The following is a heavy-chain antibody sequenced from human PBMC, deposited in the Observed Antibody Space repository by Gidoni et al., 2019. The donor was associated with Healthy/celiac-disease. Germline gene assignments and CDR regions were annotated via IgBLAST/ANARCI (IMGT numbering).Heavy chain of an antibody. CDR3: AGVRITMIVARRYFGY. J-gene: IGHJ4*02. CDR2: IYHSGST. CDR1: GYSISSGYY. D-gene: IGHD3-22*01. Sequence: QVQLQESGPGLVKPSATLSLTCAVSGYSISSGYYWGWIRQPPGKGLEWIGSIYHSGSTYYNPSLKSRVTISVDTSKNQFSLKLSSVTAADTAVYYCAGVRITMIVARRYFGYWGQGTLVTVSS. V-gene: IGHV4-38-2*01.